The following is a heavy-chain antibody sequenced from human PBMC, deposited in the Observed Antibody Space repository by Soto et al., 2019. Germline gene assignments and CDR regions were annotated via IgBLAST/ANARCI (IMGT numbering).Heavy chain of an antibody. Sequence: SETLSLTCAVSGGSISSSNWWSWVRQPPGKGLEWIGEIYHSGSTNYNPSLKSRVTMSVDTSRSQFSLKLSSVTAADTAVYYCARVSFENVYYFDYSGQGTLVTVSS. CDR3: ARVSFENVYYFDY. D-gene: IGHD1-1*01. CDR1: GGSISSSNW. J-gene: IGHJ4*02. CDR2: IYHSGST. V-gene: IGHV4-4*02.